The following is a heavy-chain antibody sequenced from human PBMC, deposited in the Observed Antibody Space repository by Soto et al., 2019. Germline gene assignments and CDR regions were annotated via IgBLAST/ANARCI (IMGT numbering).Heavy chain of an antibody. CDR1: GGSTSSGGFY. J-gene: IGHJ6*02. Sequence: LSLTCTVSGGSTSSGGFYWSWIRQHPGKGLEWIGYIYYSGISYYNPSLKSRVSISLDTSRNQFSMTLNSVTAADTAVSYCARNGYTYGMDVCGQRATVTVSS. V-gene: IGHV4-31*03. CDR3: ARNGYTYGMDV. CDR2: IYYSGIS. D-gene: IGHD5-18*01.